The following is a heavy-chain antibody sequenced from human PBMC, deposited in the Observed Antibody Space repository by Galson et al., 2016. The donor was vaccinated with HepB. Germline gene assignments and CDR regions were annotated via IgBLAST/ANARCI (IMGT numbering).Heavy chain of an antibody. CDR3: AREGYYYDNSFFRRENAFDI. Sequence: SLRLSCAASGFIFKDYAMHWVWQAPGKGLEWVSSISWNSGSIGYADSVKGRFTISRDNAKNSLYLQMNSLRAEDTAVYYCAREGYYYDNSFFRRENAFDIWGQGTMVTVSS. CDR1: GFIFKDYA. J-gene: IGHJ3*02. CDR2: ISWNSGSI. D-gene: IGHD3-22*01. V-gene: IGHV3-9*01.